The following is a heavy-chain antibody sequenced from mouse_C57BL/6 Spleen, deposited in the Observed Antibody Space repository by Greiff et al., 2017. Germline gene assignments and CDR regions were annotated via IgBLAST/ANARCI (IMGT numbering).Heavy chain of an antibody. CDR3: ARGGLTGYYFDY. Sequence: QVQLQQSGAELVKPGASVKISCKASGYAFSSSWMNWVKQRPGKGLEWIGQIYPGDGDTNYNGKFKGKATLTADKSSSTAYMQLSSLTSEYSEVYVLARGGLTGYYFDYWGQGTTLTVSS. J-gene: IGHJ2*01. V-gene: IGHV1-80*01. CDR1: GYAFSSSW. D-gene: IGHD4-1*01. CDR2: IYPGDGDT.